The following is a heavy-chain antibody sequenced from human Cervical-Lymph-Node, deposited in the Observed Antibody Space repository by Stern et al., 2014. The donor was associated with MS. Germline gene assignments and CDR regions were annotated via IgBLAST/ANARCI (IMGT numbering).Heavy chain of an antibody. Sequence: EVQLVESGGGLVQPGGSLRLSCAASGFTFSTYWMSWARQAPGKGLEWVANINQEGSEKYYVASVKGRFTISRDNAKNSLFLQMNSLRAEETAVYYCARARLATVNSYYFDFWGQGTLVTVSS. D-gene: IGHD4-17*01. J-gene: IGHJ4*02. CDR3: ARARLATVNSYYFDF. V-gene: IGHV3-7*01. CDR2: INQEGSEK. CDR1: GFTFSTYW.